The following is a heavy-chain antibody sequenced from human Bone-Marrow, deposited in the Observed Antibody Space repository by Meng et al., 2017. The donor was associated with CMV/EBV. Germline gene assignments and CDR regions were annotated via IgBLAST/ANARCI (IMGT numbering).Heavy chain of an antibody. J-gene: IGHJ4*02. V-gene: IGHV3-30-3*01. D-gene: IGHD2-15*01. CDR1: GFTFSSYA. CDR3: AREDTRYCSGGSCYSPPNY. Sequence: GGSLRLSCAASGFTFSSYAMHWVRQAPGKGLEWVAVISYDGSNKYYADSVKGRFTISRDNSKNTLYLQMNSLRAEDTAVYYCAREDTRYCSGGSCYSPPNYWGQGMLVTVSS. CDR2: ISYDGSNK.